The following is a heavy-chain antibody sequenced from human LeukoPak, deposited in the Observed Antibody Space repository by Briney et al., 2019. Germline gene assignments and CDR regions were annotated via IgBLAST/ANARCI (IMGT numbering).Heavy chain of an antibody. CDR1: GFTFSSYS. CDR3: ACSSSWYYYYYMDV. V-gene: IGHV3-23*01. Sequence: GGSLRLSCAASGFTFSSYSMNWVRQAPGKGLEWVSAISGSGGSTYYADSVKGRFTISRDNSKNTLYLQMNSLRAEDTAVYYCACSSSWYYYYYMDVWGKGTTVTISS. D-gene: IGHD6-13*01. J-gene: IGHJ6*03. CDR2: ISGSGGST.